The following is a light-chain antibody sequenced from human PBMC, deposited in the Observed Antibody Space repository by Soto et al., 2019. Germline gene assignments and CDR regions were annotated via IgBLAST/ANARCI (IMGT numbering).Light chain of an antibody. Sequence: QSALAQPASVSGSPGQSITISCTGTTNDVGGYNYVSWYQRHPGKAPKLLIFEVSSRPSGVSNRFSGSKSGNTASLTISALQAEDEADYFCNSYTSSTSRPYVFXTGTKVTVL. V-gene: IGLV2-14*01. J-gene: IGLJ1*01. CDR3: NSYTSSTSRPYV. CDR1: TNDVGGYNY. CDR2: EVS.